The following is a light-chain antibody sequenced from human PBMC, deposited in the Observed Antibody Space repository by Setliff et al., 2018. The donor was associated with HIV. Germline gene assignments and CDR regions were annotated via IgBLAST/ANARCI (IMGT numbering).Light chain of an antibody. CDR3: TSYAGSNNFVV. J-gene: IGLJ2*01. Sequence: QSVLTQPASVSGSPRQSITISCTGTSSDVGGYNFVSWYQQHPGKAPKLMIYEVNKRPSGVPDRFSGSKSGNTASLTVSGLQAEDEADYYCTSYAGSNNFVVFGGGTKVTVL. V-gene: IGLV2-8*01. CDR1: SSDVGGYNF. CDR2: EVN.